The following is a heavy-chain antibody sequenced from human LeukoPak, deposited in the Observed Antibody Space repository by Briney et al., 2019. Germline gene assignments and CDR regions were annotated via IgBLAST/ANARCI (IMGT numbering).Heavy chain of an antibody. Sequence: GRSLRLSCAASGFTFSTYTMHWVRQAPGKGLEWVSVIYSGGSTYYADSVKGRFTISRDNSKNTLYLQMNSLRAEDTAVYYCASFRDGSGSYYSRHRPPCFDYWGQGTLVTVSS. CDR1: GFTFSTYT. D-gene: IGHD3-10*01. CDR3: ASFRDGSGSYYSRHRPPCFDY. CDR2: IYSGGST. V-gene: IGHV3-53*01. J-gene: IGHJ4*02.